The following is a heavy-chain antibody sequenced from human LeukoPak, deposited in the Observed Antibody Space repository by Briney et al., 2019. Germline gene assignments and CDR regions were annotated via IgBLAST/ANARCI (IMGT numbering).Heavy chain of an antibody. V-gene: IGHV3-21*01. CDR1: GFTFSSYS. D-gene: IGHD1-26*01. J-gene: IGHJ4*02. CDR2: ISSSSSYR. CDR3: ARGGSPVGATNDY. Sequence: PGGSLRLSCAASGFTFSSYSMNWVRQAPGKGLEWVSSISSSSSYRYYADSVKGRFTISRDNAKNSLYLQMNSLRAEDTAVYYCARGGSPVGATNDYWGQGTLVTVSS.